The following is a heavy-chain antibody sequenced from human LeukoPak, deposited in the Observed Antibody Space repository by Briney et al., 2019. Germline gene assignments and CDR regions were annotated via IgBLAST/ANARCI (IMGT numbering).Heavy chain of an antibody. D-gene: IGHD2-15*01. CDR1: GYTFTSSG. J-gene: IGHJ4*02. CDR3: ARDVVDIVVEVAALVY. Sequence: ASVKVSCKHSGYTFTSSGSRSVPQAPGQGLEWMGWISAYNGNTNYAQKLQGRVTMTTDTSTSTAYMELRSLRSDDTAVYYCARDVVDIVVEVAALVYWGQGTLVTVSS. V-gene: IGHV1-18*01. CDR2: ISAYNGNT.